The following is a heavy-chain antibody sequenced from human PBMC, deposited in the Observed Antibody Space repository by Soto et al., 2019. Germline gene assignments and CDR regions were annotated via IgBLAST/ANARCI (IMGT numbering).Heavy chain of an antibody. CDR2: ISATGGGT. CDR1: GFKFSNYA. Sequence: GGSLRLSCAASGFKFSNYAMSWVRQAPGKGLEWVSLISATGGGTYYADPVKGRFTISRDNSHNTLYLQVHSLTAEDTAVYYCAKDRRAGGNSAFYFDFWGQGAQVTVSS. CDR3: AKDRRAGGNSAFYFDF. J-gene: IGHJ4*02. D-gene: IGHD3-16*01. V-gene: IGHV3-23*01.